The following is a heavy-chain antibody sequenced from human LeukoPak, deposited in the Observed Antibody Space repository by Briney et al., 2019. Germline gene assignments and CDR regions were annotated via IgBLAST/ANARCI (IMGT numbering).Heavy chain of an antibody. V-gene: IGHV3-23*01. CDR2: ISGSGGST. J-gene: IGHJ4*02. Sequence: PGGSLSLSCAASGFTFSSYAMSWVRQAPRRGLEWVSAISGSGGSTYYADSVKGRFTISRDNSKNTLYLQMNSLRAEDTAVYYCAKDRARKATVTADYWGQGTLVTVSS. D-gene: IGHD4-17*01. CDR3: AKDRARKATVTADY. CDR1: GFTFSSYA.